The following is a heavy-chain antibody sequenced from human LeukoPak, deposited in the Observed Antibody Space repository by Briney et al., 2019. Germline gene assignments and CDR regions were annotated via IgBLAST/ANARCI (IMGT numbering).Heavy chain of an antibody. D-gene: IGHD2-15*01. J-gene: IGHJ4*02. CDR3: AREYCSGGSCQYYFDY. CDR2: ISGSGGST. Sequence: GGSLRLSCAASGFTFDDYGMSWVRQAPGKGLEWVSGISGSGGSTSYADSVKGRFTISRDNSKNTLFLQMNSLRAEDMAVYYCAREYCSGGSCQYYFDYWGQGTLVTVSS. V-gene: IGHV3-23*01. CDR1: GFTFDDYG.